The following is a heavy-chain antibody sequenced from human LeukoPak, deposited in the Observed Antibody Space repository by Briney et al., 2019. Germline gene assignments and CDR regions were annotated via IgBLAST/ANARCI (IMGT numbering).Heavy chain of an antibody. J-gene: IGHJ6*03. D-gene: IGHD2-2*02. V-gene: IGHV1-2*02. CDR1: GYTFTGYY. CDR2: INPNSGGT. CDR3: ARAYQLLYGDPYYMDV. Sequence: GASVTVSCKASGYTFTGYYMHWVRQAPGQGLEWMGWINPNSGGTNYAQKFQGRVTMTRDTSISTAYMELSRLRSDDTAVYYCARAYQLLYGDPYYMDVWGKGTTVTVSS.